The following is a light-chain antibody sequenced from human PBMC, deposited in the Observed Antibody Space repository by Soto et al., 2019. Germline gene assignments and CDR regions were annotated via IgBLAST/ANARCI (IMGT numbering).Light chain of an antibody. Sequence: DIQMTQSPSSLSASVGDRVTITCRASQGISIYLNWFQQKPGKAPKLLINDASNLQTGVPSRFSGSGSGTDFTLVISRLQPEDNATYYCQQHDDLPTFGQGTRLEI. CDR3: QQHDDLPT. J-gene: IGKJ5*01. CDR2: DAS. V-gene: IGKV1-33*01. CDR1: QGISIY.